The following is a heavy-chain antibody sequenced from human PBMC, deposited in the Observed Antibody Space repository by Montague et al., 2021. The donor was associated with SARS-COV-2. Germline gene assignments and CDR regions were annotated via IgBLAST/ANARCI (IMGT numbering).Heavy chain of an antibody. D-gene: IGHD3-22*01. V-gene: IGHV4-39*01. CDR1: GDSISSSSSY. Sequence: SETLSLTCTVSGDSISSSSSYWGWIRQSPGKGLEWIGSINYGETTYYNPSLKSRLTISVDTSKNQFSLRLMSVTAADSAVYYCARPKHDNSPDRASDIWGQGTMVTVSS. J-gene: IGHJ3*02. CDR2: INYGETT. CDR3: ARPKHDNSPDRASDI.